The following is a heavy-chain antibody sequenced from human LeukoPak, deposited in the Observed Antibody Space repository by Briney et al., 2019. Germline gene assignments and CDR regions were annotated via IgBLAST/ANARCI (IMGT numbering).Heavy chain of an antibody. D-gene: IGHD3-22*01. V-gene: IGHV3-64*01. CDR2: ISGNGRTT. Sequence: GGSLRLSCAASGFTLSTYAMHWIRQAPGKGLEYVSAISGNGRTTYYANSVKGRFTISRDNSKNTLYLQMNSLRAEDTAVYYCARATYDSSGFPPYFDYWGQGTLVTVSS. CDR1: GFTLSTYA. CDR3: ARATYDSSGFPPYFDY. J-gene: IGHJ4*02.